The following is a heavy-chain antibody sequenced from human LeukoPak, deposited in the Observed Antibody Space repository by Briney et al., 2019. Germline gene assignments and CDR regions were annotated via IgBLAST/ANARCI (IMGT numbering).Heavy chain of an antibody. CDR3: AREGPVAVAGLDY. V-gene: IGHV1-18*01. D-gene: IGHD6-19*01. CDR1: GYTFTNYG. CDR2: ISAFNGNT. J-gene: IGHJ4*02. Sequence: GASVKVSCKASGYTFTNYGISWVRQAPGQGVEWVGWISAFNGNTNYAQNLQDRVTMTTDTSTSAAYMELRSLISDDTAVYYCAREGPVAVAGLDYWGQGTLVTVSS.